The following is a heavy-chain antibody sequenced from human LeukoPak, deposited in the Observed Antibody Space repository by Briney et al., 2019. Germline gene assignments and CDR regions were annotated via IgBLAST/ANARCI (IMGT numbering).Heavy chain of an antibody. Sequence: GSAVKVSCKASGYTFTSYDINWVRQATGQGLDWMGWMNPNSGNTGYAQKFQGRVTITADESTSTAYMELSSLRSEDTAVYYCARKHVVPAASVFWFGPWGQGTLVTVSS. CDR2: MNPNSGNT. J-gene: IGHJ5*02. CDR3: ARKHVVPAASVFWFGP. D-gene: IGHD2-2*01. CDR1: GYTFTSYD. V-gene: IGHV1-8*01.